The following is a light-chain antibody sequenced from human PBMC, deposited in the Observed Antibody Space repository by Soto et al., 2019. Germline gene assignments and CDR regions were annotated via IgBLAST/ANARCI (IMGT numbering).Light chain of an antibody. Sequence: EIVLTPSPGTLSLSPGERATLSCRASQSVSSSYLAWYQQKPGQAPRLLIYGASSRATGIPDRFSGSGSGTDFTLTISRLEPEDFAVYYCQQYGSSRTFGQGTNMEIK. J-gene: IGKJ1*01. V-gene: IGKV3-20*01. CDR3: QQYGSSRT. CDR1: QSVSSSY. CDR2: GAS.